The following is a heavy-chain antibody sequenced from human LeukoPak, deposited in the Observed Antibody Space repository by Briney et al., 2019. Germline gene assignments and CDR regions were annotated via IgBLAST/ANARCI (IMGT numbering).Heavy chain of an antibody. D-gene: IGHD4-17*01. CDR2: ISGSGGST. V-gene: IGHV3-23*01. CDR3: AKMTLDTVTLPLDY. J-gene: IGHJ4*02. CDR1: GFTFSSYA. Sequence: GGSLRLSCAASGFTFSSYAMSWVRQAPGKGLEWVSAISGSGGSTYYADSVKGRFTISRDNSKNTLYLQMNSLRAEDTAVYYCAKMTLDTVTLPLDYWGQGTLVTVSS.